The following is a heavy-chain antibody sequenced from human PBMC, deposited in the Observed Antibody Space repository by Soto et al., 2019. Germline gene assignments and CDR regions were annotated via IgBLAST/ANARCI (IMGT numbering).Heavy chain of an antibody. Sequence: PGGSLRLSCAASGFTFSSYSMNWVRQAPGKGLEWVSSISSSSSYIYYPDSVKGRFTISRDNAKNSLYLQMNSLRAEDTAVYYCARDGVAGTLSWFDPWGQGTLVTVSS. D-gene: IGHD6-19*01. V-gene: IGHV3-21*01. CDR1: GFTFSSYS. CDR3: ARDGVAGTLSWFDP. J-gene: IGHJ5*02. CDR2: ISSSSSYI.